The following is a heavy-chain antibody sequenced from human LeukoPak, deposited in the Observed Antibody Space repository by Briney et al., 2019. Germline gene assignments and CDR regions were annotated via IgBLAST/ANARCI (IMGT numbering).Heavy chain of an antibody. CDR1: GFTFSSYW. V-gene: IGHV3-74*01. J-gene: IGHJ6*04. CDR2: INSDGSST. Sequence: QTGGYLRLSCAASGFTFSSYWMHWVRQAPGKGLVWVSRINSDGSSTNYADSVKGRFTISRDNAKNTLYLQMNSLRAEDTAIYYCARDRAADRDGMDVWDKGTTVTVSS. CDR3: ARDRAADRDGMDV.